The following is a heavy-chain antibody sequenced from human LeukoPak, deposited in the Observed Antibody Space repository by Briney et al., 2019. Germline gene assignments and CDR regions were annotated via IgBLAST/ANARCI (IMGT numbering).Heavy chain of an antibody. CDR3: AWGRAYYYDSSGYYLVDY. CDR1: GFTFSSNY. CDR2: IYSGGSS. J-gene: IGHJ4*02. V-gene: IGHV3-53*01. Sequence: AGGSLRLSCAASGFTFSSNYMSWVRQAPGKGLEWVSAIYSGGSSYYADSVKDRFSISRGDSENTRYHQKNSMRADDETADYCAWGRAYYYDSSGYYLVDYWGQGTLVTVSS. D-gene: IGHD3-22*01.